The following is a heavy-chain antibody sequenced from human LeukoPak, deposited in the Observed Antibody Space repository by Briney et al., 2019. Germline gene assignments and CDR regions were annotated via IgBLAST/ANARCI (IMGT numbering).Heavy chain of an antibody. V-gene: IGHV3-11*01. J-gene: IGHJ5*02. D-gene: IGHD6-13*01. Sequence: GGSLRLSCAASGFTFSDYYMSWIRQAPGKGLEWVSYISSSSSTIYYADSVKGRFTISRDNAKNSLYLQMNSLRAEDTAVYYCARGIAAARGPWFDPWGQGTLVTVSS. CDR3: ARGIAAARGPWFDP. CDR1: GFTFSDYY. CDR2: ISSSSSTI.